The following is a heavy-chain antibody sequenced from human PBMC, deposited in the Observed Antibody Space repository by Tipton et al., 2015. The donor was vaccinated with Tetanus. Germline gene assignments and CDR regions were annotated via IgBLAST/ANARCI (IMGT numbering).Heavy chain of an antibody. CDR3: ARHGGRLAYYYYGMDV. Sequence: TLSPTCTVSGGSISSYYWSWTRQPPGKGLEWIGYIYYSGSTNYNPSLKSRVTISVDTSKNQFSLKLSSVTAADTAVYYCARHGGRLAYYYYGMDVWGQGTTVTVSS. D-gene: IGHD3-16*01. V-gene: IGHV4-59*08. CDR1: GGSISSYY. CDR2: IYYSGST. J-gene: IGHJ6*02.